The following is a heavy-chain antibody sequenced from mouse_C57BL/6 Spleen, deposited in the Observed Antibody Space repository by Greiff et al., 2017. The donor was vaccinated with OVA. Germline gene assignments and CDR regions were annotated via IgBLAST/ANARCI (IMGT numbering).Heavy chain of an antibody. D-gene: IGHD1-1*01. Sequence: VKVVESGPGLVAPSQSLSITCTVSGFSLTSYGVHWVRQPPGKGLEWLVVIWSDGSTTYNSALKSRLSISKDNSKSQVFLKMNSLQTDDTAMYYCARHGSSHWYFDVWGTGTTVTVSS. V-gene: IGHV2-6-1*01. CDR1: GFSLTSYG. J-gene: IGHJ1*03. CDR3: ARHGSSHWYFDV. CDR2: IWSDGST.